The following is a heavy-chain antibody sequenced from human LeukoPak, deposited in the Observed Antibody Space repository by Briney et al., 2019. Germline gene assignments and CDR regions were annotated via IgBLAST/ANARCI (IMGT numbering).Heavy chain of an antibody. CDR1: GFTFSSYA. D-gene: IGHD2-15*01. CDR2: IYSGGST. V-gene: IGHV3-23*03. J-gene: IGHJ4*02. Sequence: PGGSLRLSCAASGFTFSSYAMSWVRQAPGKGLEWVSVIYSGGSTYYADSVKGRFTISRDNSKNTLYLQMNSLRVEDTAVYYCAKDRGRTWVQVANWGQGTLVTVSS. CDR3: AKDRGRTWVQVAN.